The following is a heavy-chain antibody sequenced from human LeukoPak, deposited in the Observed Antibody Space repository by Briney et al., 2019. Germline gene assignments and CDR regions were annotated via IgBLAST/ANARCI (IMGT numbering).Heavy chain of an antibody. J-gene: IGHJ4*02. Sequence: ASVKVSCKASGYTFISYGISWVRQAPGQGLEWMGWISAYNGNTNYAQKFQGRVTMTTDTSTSTAYMELRSLRSDDTAVYYCAREGGEEGFGELCLDYWGQGTLVTVSS. CDR1: GYTFISYG. V-gene: IGHV1-18*01. CDR2: ISAYNGNT. D-gene: IGHD3-16*01. CDR3: AREGGEEGFGELCLDY.